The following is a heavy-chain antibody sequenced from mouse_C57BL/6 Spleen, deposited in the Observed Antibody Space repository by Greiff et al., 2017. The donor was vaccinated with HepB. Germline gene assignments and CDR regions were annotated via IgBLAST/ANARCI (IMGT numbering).Heavy chain of an antibody. D-gene: IGHD1-1*01. J-gene: IGHJ1*03. V-gene: IGHV1-18*01. CDR1: GYTFTDYN. CDR3: ARSRYGSSPYWYFDV. Sequence: EEQLQQSGPELVKPGASVKIPCKASGYTFTDYNMDWVKQSHGKSLEWIGDINPNNGGTIYNQKFKGKATLTVDKSSSTAYMELRSLTSEDTAVYYCARSRYGSSPYWYFDVWGTGTTVTVSS. CDR2: INPNNGGT.